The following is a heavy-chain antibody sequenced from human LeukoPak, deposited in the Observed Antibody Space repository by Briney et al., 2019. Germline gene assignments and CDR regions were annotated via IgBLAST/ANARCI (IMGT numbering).Heavy chain of an antibody. J-gene: IGHJ6*03. CDR1: GYTFTSYG. CDR2: ISAYNGNT. Sequence: ASVKVSCKASGYTFTSYGISWVRQAPGQGLEWMGWISAYNGNTNYAQKLQGRVTMTTDTSTSTACMELRSLRSDDTAVYYCARIPSDYYDFWSGYSRFGYYYYYMDVWGKGTTVSVSS. CDR3: ARIPSDYYDFWSGYSRFGYYYYYMDV. V-gene: IGHV1-18*01. D-gene: IGHD3-3*01.